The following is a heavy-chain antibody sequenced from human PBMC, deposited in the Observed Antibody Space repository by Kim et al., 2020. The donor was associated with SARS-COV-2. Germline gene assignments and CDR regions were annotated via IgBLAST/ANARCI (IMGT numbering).Heavy chain of an antibody. J-gene: IGHJ5*02. V-gene: IGHV4-4*06. CDR3: ARLRGYCSGGSCSFDP. Sequence: LKSRVTMSVDTSKNQFSLKLSSVTAADTAVYYCARLRGYCSGGSCSFDPWGQGTLVTVSS. D-gene: IGHD2-15*01.